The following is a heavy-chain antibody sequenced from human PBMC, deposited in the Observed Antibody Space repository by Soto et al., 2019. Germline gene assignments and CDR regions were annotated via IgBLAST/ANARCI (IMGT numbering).Heavy chain of an antibody. D-gene: IGHD6-13*01. CDR1: GGSISGRSYC. J-gene: IGHJ4*02. CDR3: GRLVGNSWIDY. V-gene: IGHV4-39*01. CDR2: IYYSGTT. Sequence: SETLSLTCSVSGGSISGRSYCWGWIRQPPGKGLEWTGNIYYSGTTYYNPSLKSRVTISVDTSKNQFSLHLTSVTPEDTAVYYCGRLVGNSWIDYWGQGTLVTVSS.